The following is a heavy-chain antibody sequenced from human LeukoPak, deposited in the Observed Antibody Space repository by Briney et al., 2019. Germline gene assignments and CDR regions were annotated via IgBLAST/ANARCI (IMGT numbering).Heavy chain of an antibody. V-gene: IGHV3-23*01. CDR1: GFTFSSYA. CDR3: ANPAAYYDSSYYAFDI. J-gene: IGHJ3*02. D-gene: IGHD3-22*01. CDR2: ISGSGGST. Sequence: GGSLRLSCAASGFTFSSYAMSWVRQAPGKGLECVSAISGSGGSTYYADSVKGRFPISRDNYYNTLYLQMNSLTAQDTPVYYCANPAAYYDSSYYAFDIWGQGTMVTVSS.